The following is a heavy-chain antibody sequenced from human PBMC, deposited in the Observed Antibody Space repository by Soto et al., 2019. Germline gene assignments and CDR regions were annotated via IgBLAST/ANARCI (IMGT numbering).Heavy chain of an antibody. V-gene: IGHV1-3*01. Sequence: ASVKVSCKASGYTFTSYAMHWVRQAPGQRLEWMGWINAGNGNTKYSQKFQGRVTITXXTSASTAYMELSSLRSEDTAVYYCARTNQGYCSSTSCYAHDYWGQGTLVTVSS. CDR1: GYTFTSYA. J-gene: IGHJ4*02. D-gene: IGHD2-2*01. CDR2: INAGNGNT. CDR3: ARTNQGYCSSTSCYAHDY.